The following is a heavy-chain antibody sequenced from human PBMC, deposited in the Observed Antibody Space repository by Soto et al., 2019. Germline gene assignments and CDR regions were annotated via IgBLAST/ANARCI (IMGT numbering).Heavy chain of an antibody. Sequence: QVQLQESGPGLVKPSETLSLSCTVSGGSISSGSYYWNWIRQPPGRGLEWIGYISYGGSTYYNPSLTSRPTMSVDTSKNQFSLRLTSVTAADTAMYYCARVKLDRHGYNCWFDPWGQGTLVTVSS. D-gene: IGHD5-12*01. CDR2: ISYGGST. J-gene: IGHJ5*02. CDR3: ARVKLDRHGYNCWFDP. CDR1: GGSISSGSYY. V-gene: IGHV4-31*03.